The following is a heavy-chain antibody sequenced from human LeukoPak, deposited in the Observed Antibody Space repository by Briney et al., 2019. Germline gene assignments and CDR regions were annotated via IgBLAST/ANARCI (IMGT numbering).Heavy chain of an antibody. CDR2: INSDGSIT. CDR1: GFTFSSYW. D-gene: IGHD5-24*01. Sequence: GGSLRLSCAASGFTFSSYWMHWVRQVPGKGLVWVSRINSDGSITNYADSVKGRFTISRDNAKNTLHLQMNSLRVEDTALYYCARDDGDGYMYYFDYWGQGTRVTVSS. V-gene: IGHV3-74*01. CDR3: ARDDGDGYMYYFDY. J-gene: IGHJ4*02.